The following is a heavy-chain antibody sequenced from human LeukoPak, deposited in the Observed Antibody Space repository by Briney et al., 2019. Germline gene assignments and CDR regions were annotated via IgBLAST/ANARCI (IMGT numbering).Heavy chain of an antibody. CDR3: ARDLAYGDDGL. CDR1: GFTLSNYS. V-gene: IGHV3-21*01. Sequence: GGSLRLSCAASGFTLSNYSMNWVRQAPGKGLEWVAFISSSSSYIFYADSLKGRFTVSRDNAKNTLYLQMNSLRADDTAVYYCARDLAYGDDGLWGQGTLVTVSS. J-gene: IGHJ4*02. D-gene: IGHD4-17*01. CDR2: ISSSSSYI.